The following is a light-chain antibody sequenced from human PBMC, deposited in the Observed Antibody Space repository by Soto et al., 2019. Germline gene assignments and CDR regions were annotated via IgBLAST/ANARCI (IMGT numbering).Light chain of an antibody. J-gene: IGLJ1*01. CDR2: DVS. CDR1: SSDVGGYNY. Sequence: QSVLTQPSSVSWSPGQSITISCTGTSSDVGGYNYVSWYQQHPGKAPKLMIYDVSNRPSGVSNRFSGSKSGNTASLTISGLQAEDEADYYCSSYTSRSSSTYVFGTGTKVTVL. CDR3: SSYTSRSSSTYV. V-gene: IGLV2-14*01.